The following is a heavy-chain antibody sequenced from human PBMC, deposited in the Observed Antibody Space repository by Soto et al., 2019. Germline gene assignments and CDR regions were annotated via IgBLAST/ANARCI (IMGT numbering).Heavy chain of an antibody. CDR2: IIPIFGTA. J-gene: IGHJ5*02. CDR3: ARDRSRTIFGVVNVGQSLFDP. D-gene: IGHD3-3*01. CDR1: GGTFSSYA. Sequence: QVQLVQSGAEVKKPGSSVKVSCKASGGTFSSYAISWVRQAPGQGLEWMGGIIPIFGTANYAQKFQGRVTITADESTSTAYMELSSLRSEDTAMYYCARDRSRTIFGVVNVGQSLFDPWGQGTLVTVSS. V-gene: IGHV1-69*01.